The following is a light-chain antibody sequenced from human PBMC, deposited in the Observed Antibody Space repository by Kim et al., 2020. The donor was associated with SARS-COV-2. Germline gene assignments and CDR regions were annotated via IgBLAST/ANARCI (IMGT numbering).Light chain of an antibody. CDR1: GSNIGTNT. CDR2: TSN. J-gene: IGLJ1*01. Sequence: GQRVTISCSGSGSNIGTNTVNWYQQLPGTAPKLLIYTSNQRPSGVPDRFSGSKSGTSASLAISGLQSEDEGDYYCGAWDDTLKGYVFGTGTKVTVL. V-gene: IGLV1-44*01. CDR3: GAWDDTLKGYV.